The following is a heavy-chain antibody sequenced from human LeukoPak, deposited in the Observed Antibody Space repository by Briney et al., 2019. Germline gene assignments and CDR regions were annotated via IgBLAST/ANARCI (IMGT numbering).Heavy chain of an antibody. CDR2: LPSHESYT. D-gene: IGHD5-12*01. CDR1: GYTLTELS. V-gene: IGHV3-30*02. CDR3: AKDRPTWPIDY. Sequence: SCKVSGYTLTELSMHWVRQAPGKGLEWVAFLPSHESYTAYADSVKGRFTISRDNFKNTLYLQMNSLRSEDMAVYYCAKDRPTWPIDYWGQGTLVTVSS. J-gene: IGHJ4*02.